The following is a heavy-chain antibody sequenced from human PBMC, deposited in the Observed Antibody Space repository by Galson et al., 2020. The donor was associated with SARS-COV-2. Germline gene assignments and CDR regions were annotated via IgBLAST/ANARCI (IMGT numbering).Heavy chain of an antibody. D-gene: IGHD3-10*01. V-gene: IGHV4-59*13. CDR1: GGSIIDYY. CDR2: IFYSGYT. CDR3: ARVPPAILGSGNAFDY. Sequence: SETLSLTCNVSGGSIIDYYWTWIRQPPGKGLEWIGYIFYSGYTSYNPSLKSRVTISVDRAKNHFSLNLTAVTAADTAVYYCARVPPAILGSGNAFDYWGQGTLVTVSS. J-gene: IGHJ4*02.